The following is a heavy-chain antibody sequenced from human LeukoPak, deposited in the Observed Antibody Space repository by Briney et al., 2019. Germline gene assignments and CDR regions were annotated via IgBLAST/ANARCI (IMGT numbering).Heavy chain of an antibody. J-gene: IGHJ4*02. V-gene: IGHV3-30*04. Sequence: AGGSLRLSCAASGFTFSTYTMNWVRQAPGKGLEWVAVISNDGSNTYYADSVKGRFTVSRDNSKNTLYLQMNSLRPEDTALYYCARARVTLTTYFEYWGQGTLVSVSS. CDR2: ISNDGSNT. CDR1: GFTFSTYT. D-gene: IGHD2-21*02. CDR3: ARARVTLTTYFEY.